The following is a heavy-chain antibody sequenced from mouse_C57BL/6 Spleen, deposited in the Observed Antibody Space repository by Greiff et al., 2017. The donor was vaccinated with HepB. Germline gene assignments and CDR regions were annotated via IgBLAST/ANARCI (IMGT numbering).Heavy chain of an antibody. Sequence: VQLQQSGAELVRPGASVKLSCTASGFNIKDDYMHWVKQRPEQGLEWIGWIDPENGDTEYASKFQGKATITADTSSNTAYLQLSSLTSDDTAVYYCTGAAWFAYWGQGTLVTVSA. CDR2: IDPENGDT. CDR3: TGAAWFAY. J-gene: IGHJ3*01. CDR1: GFNIKDDY. V-gene: IGHV14-4*01.